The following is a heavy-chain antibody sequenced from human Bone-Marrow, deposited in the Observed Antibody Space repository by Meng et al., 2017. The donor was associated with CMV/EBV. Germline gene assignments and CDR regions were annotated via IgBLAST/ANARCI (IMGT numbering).Heavy chain of an antibody. V-gene: IGHV1-18*01. CDR2: ISAYNGNT. D-gene: IGHD6-19*01. CDR1: GYSFSTYG. Sequence: ASVKVSCKASGYSFSTYGISWVRQAPGQGLEWMGWISAYNGNTSYAQKFQGRVTMTIDTSTSTAYMELRSLRSDDTAVYYCASQGGGWYSVGDDAFDIWGQGTRVTVSS. CDR3: ASQGGGWYSVGDDAFDI. J-gene: IGHJ3*02.